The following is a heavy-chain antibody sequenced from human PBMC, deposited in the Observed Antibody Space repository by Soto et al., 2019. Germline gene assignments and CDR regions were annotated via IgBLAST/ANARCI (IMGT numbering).Heavy chain of an antibody. CDR3: ARDRAAMAPVGWFDP. CDR1: GFTFSSYS. CDR2: ISSSSSYI. D-gene: IGHD5-18*01. J-gene: IGHJ5*02. V-gene: IGHV3-21*01. Sequence: GGSLRLSCAASGFTFSSYSMNWVRQAPGKGLEWVSSISSSSSYIYYADSVKGRFTISRDNAKNSLYLQMNSLRAEDTAVYYCARDRAAMAPVGWFDPWGQGTLVTVSS.